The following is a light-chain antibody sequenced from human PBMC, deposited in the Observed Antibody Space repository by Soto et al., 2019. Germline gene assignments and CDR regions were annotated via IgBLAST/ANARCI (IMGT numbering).Light chain of an antibody. CDR1: QSIGSSY. J-gene: IGKJ1*01. CDR2: GTS. Sequence: ENVLTQSPGTLSLSPGERATLSCRASQSIGSSYLAWYQQKPGHAPRLIIYGTSNRATGIPDRFSGSGSGTDFTLSISRLEPEPFAVYSCQQFGSSRLTFGQVTKVEIK. CDR3: QQFGSSRLT. V-gene: IGKV3-20*01.